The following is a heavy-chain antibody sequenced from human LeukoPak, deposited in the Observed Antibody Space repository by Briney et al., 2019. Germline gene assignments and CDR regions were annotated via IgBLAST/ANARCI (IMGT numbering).Heavy chain of an antibody. CDR3: ARVYFYTRPTNWFDP. J-gene: IGHJ5*02. Sequence: ASVKVSCKASGYTFTSYGISWVRQAPGQGLEWMGWISAYNGNTNYAQKLQGRVTMTTDTSTSTAYMELRSLRSDDTAVYYCARVYFYTRPTNWFDPWGQGTLATVSS. CDR2: ISAYNGNT. CDR1: GYTFTSYG. V-gene: IGHV1-18*01. D-gene: IGHD2/OR15-2a*01.